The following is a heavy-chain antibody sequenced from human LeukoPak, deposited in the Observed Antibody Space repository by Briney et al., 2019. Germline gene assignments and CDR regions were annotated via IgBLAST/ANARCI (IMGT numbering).Heavy chain of an antibody. CDR3: AREVPMITFGGVIVKPYRINWFDP. D-gene: IGHD3-16*02. Sequence: ASVKVSCKASGYTFTSYYMHWVRQAPGQGLEWMGIINPSGGSTSYAQKFQGRVTMTRDTSTSTVYMELSSLRSEDTAVYYCAREVPMITFGGVIVKPYRINWFDPWGQGTLVTVSS. J-gene: IGHJ5*02. CDR2: INPSGGST. CDR1: GYTFTSYY. V-gene: IGHV1-46*01.